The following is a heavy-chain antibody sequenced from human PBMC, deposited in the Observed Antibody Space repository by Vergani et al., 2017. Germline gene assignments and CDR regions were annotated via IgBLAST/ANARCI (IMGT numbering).Heavy chain of an antibody. CDR2: IRYDGTKR. Sequence: QVQLVESGGGVVQPGGSLRLSCIASGFTFRIYGMHWVRQAPGKGLEWVAFIRYDGTKRFYGDSVKGRFTISRDNSQTTVFLQMNSLRADDSAVYYCTKAGQYASDNLHDSWGQGGLVTDAS. V-gene: IGHV3-30*02. CDR3: TKAGQYASDNLHDS. D-gene: IGHD2-8*01. J-gene: IGHJ4*02. CDR1: GFTFRIYG.